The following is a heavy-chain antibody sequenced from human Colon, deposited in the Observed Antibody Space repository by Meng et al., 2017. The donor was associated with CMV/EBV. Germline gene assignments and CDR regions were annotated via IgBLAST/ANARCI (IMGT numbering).Heavy chain of an antibody. D-gene: IGHD1-26*01. CDR1: GGSISSSSYY. V-gene: IGHV4-39*01. J-gene: IGHJ4*02. CDR3: ARRLRSGSYYY. CDR2: IYYSGST. Sequence: SKTLSLTCTVSGGSISSSSYYWGWIRQPPGKGLEWIGSIYYSGSTYYNPSLKSRVTISVDTSKNQFSLKLSSVTAADTAVYYCARRLRSGSYYYWGQGTLVTVSS.